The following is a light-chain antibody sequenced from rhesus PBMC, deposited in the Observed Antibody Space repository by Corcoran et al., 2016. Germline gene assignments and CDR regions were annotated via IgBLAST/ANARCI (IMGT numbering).Light chain of an antibody. CDR2: KAS. Sequence: DIQMTQSPSSLSASVGDRVTITCRASENVNNYFNWYQQKPGKAPKLLIYKASTLQSGVSSRFSGSGSGTDYTFTISSLQPEDVATYYCQHGYGTPYSFGQGTKVEIK. CDR1: ENVNNY. J-gene: IGKJ2*01. V-gene: IGKV1-74*01. CDR3: QHGYGTPYS.